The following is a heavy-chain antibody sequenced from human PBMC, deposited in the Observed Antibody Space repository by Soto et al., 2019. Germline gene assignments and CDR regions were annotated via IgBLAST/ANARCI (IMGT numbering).Heavy chain of an antibody. D-gene: IGHD2-2*01. CDR3: ARGGVTEGIVVVPAAIDVLNYYYYGMDV. CDR2: ISYDGSNK. J-gene: IGHJ6*02. Sequence: PGGSLRLSCAASGFTFSSYAMHWVRQAPGKGLEWVAVISYDGSNKYYADSVKGRFTISRDNSKNTLYLQMNSLRAEDTAVYYCARGGVTEGIVVVPAAIDVLNYYYYGMDVWGQGTTVTASS. CDR1: GFTFSSYA. V-gene: IGHV3-30-3*01.